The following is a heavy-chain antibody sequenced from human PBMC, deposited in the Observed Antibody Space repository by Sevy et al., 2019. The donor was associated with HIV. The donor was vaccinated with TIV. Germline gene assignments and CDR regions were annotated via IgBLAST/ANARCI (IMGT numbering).Heavy chain of an antibody. Sequence: SETLSLTCAVYGGSFSGYYWSWIRQPPGKGLEWVGEINHNGSTNYNPSLKSRVTISVDTSKNQFVLKLSSVTAADTVVYYCAGLTTVTTFYYGMDVWGQGTTVTVSS. CDR1: GGSFSGYY. CDR2: INHNGST. V-gene: IGHV4-34*01. D-gene: IGHD4-17*01. CDR3: AGLTTVTTFYYGMDV. J-gene: IGHJ6*02.